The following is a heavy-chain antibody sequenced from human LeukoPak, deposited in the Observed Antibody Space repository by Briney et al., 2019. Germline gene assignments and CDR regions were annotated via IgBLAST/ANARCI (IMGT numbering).Heavy chain of an antibody. CDR2: INAGNGNT. CDR3: ARDSGSYSNNWFDP. Sequence: GASVKLSCKASGYTFTDYAIHWVRQAPGQRLEWMGWINAGNGNTKYSQKFQGRVTITRDTSASTAYMEVSSLRSEDTAVYYCARDSGSYSNNWFDPWGQGTLVTVSS. D-gene: IGHD1-26*01. J-gene: IGHJ5*02. V-gene: IGHV1-3*01. CDR1: GYTFTDYA.